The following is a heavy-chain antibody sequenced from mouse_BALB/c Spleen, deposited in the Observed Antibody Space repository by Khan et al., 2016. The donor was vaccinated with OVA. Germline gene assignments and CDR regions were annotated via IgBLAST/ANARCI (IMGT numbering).Heavy chain of an antibody. CDR2: INPSNGYT. CDR3: GRDGAYYRNDGWFAY. J-gene: IGHJ3*01. D-gene: IGHD2-14*01. Sequence: VQLQQSGAELARPGASVKMSCKASGYTFTSYTIHWIKLRPGQGLEWIGYINPSNGYTNYNQKFKDKATLTADKSSTTAYMPLSSLTSDDSAVDNCGRDGAYYRNDGWFAYWGQGTLVTVSA. CDR1: GYTFTSYT. V-gene: IGHV1-4*01.